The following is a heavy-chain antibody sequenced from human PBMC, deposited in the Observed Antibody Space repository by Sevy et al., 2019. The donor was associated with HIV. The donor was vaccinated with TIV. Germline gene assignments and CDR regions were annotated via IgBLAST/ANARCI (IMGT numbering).Heavy chain of an antibody. J-gene: IGHJ5*02. Sequence: ASVKVSCKVFGYSLSKLSMHWVRQAPGKGLEWMGSLDPGNGKITYAQTLQGRVTMTEDTSTDTAYMELSSLTSEDTATYYCATVGLGYYSGSSYYQGDWFDPWGQGTLVTVSS. V-gene: IGHV1-24*01. CDR1: GYSLSKLS. CDR2: LDPGNGKI. D-gene: IGHD2-15*01. CDR3: ATVGLGYYSGSSYYQGDWFDP.